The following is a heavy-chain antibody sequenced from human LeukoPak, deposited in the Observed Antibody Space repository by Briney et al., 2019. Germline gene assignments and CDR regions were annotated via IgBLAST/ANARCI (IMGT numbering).Heavy chain of an antibody. CDR2: ISYDGSNK. D-gene: IGHD3-3*01. CDR3: AGDEWLDY. J-gene: IGHJ4*02. CDR1: GFTFSSYA. Sequence: GGSLRLSCAASGFTFSSYAMHWVRQAPGKGLEWVAVISYDGSNKYYADSVKGRYTISRDNSKNTLYLQMNSLRAEDTAVYYCAGDEWLDYWGQGTLVTVSS. V-gene: IGHV3-30-3*01.